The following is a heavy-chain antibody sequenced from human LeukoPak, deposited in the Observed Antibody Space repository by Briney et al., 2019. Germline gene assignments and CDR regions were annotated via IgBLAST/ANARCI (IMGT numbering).Heavy chain of an antibody. D-gene: IGHD3-22*01. Sequence: ASVKVSCKASGYTFTGCYMHWVRQAPGQGLEWMGWINPNSGGTNYAQKSQGRVTMTRDTSISTAYMELSRLRSDDTAVYYCARGALSHPYYYDSSGYYYDFDYWGQGTLVTVSS. CDR2: INPNSGGT. CDR1: GYTFTGCY. CDR3: ARGALSHPYYYDSSGYYYDFDY. V-gene: IGHV1-2*02. J-gene: IGHJ4*02.